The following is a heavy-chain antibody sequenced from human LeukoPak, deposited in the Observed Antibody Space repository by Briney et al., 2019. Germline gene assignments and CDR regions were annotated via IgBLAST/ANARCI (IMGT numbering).Heavy chain of an antibody. CDR1: GFTFSSYE. CDR2: ISSSGSTI. Sequence: PGGSLRLSCAASGFTFSSYEMNWVRQAPGKGLEWVSYISSSGSTIYYADSVKGRFTISRDNSKNTLYLQMNSLRAEDTAVYYCAKESFPLIVGATIGLFDYWGQGTLVTVSS. D-gene: IGHD1-26*01. J-gene: IGHJ4*02. CDR3: AKESFPLIVGATIGLFDY. V-gene: IGHV3-48*03.